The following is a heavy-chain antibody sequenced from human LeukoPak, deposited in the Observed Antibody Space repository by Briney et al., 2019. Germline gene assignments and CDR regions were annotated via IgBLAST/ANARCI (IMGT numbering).Heavy chain of an antibody. D-gene: IGHD4-17*01. CDR2: IYHSGST. CDR1: GGSISSSNW. J-gene: IGHJ3*02. V-gene: IGHV4-4*02. Sequence: KASGTLSLTCAVSGGSISSSNWWSWVRQPPGKGLEWIGEIYHSGSTNYNPSLKSRVTISVDKSKNQFSLKLSSVTAADTAVYYCAGDDYGARPDDAFDIWGQGTMVTVSS. CDR3: AGDDYGARPDDAFDI.